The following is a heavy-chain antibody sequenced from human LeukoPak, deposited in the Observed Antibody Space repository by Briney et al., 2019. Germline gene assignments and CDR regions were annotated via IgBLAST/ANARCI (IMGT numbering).Heavy chain of an antibody. CDR2: IYYSGST. D-gene: IGHD5-24*01. V-gene: IGHV4-59*01. CDR3: ARDLEMATIGYFDY. J-gene: IGHJ4*02. CDR1: GGSISSYY. Sequence: SETLSLTCTVSGGSISSYYWSWIRQPPGKELEWIGYIYYSGSTKYNPSLKSRVTISEDTSKNQFSLKLSSVTAADTAVYYCARDLEMATIGYFDYWGQGIQVTVAS.